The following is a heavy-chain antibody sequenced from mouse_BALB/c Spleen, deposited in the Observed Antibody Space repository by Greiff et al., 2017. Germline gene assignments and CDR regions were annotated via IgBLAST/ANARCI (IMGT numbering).Heavy chain of an antibody. D-gene: IGHD2-4*01. CDR1: GYAFSSYW. CDR3: ARGLRHAMDY. V-gene: IGHV1-80*01. CDR2: IYPGDGDT. Sequence: QVQLQQSGAELVRPGSSVKISCKASGYAFSSYWMNWVKQRPGQGLEWIGQIYPGDGDTNYNGKFKGKATLTADKSSSTAYMQLSSLTSEDSAVYFCARGLRHAMDYWGQGTSVTVSA. J-gene: IGHJ4*01.